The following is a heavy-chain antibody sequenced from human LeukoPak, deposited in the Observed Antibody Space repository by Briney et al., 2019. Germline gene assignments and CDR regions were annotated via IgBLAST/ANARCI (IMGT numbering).Heavy chain of an antibody. CDR3: ARGHSSGYQPYYFDY. CDR2: INHSGST. CDR1: GGSFSGYY. V-gene: IGHV4-34*01. J-gene: IGHJ4*02. Sequence: PSETLSLTCAVYGGSFSGYYWSWIRQPPGKGLEWIGEINHSGSTNYNPSLKSRVTISVDTSKNQFSLKLSSVTAADTAVYYCARGHSSGYQPYYFDYWGQETLVTVSS. D-gene: IGHD3-22*01.